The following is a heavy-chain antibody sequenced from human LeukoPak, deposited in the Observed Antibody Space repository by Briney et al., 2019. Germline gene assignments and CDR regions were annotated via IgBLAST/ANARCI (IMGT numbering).Heavy chain of an antibody. CDR3: ARDTNSAGAYFDY. CDR2: ISSSSSYI. J-gene: IGHJ4*02. Sequence: GGSLRLSCAASGFTFSSYSMNWVRQAPGKGLEWVLSISSSSSYIYYADSVKGRFTISRDNAKNSLYLQMNSLRAEDTAVYYCARDTNSAGAYFDYWGQGTLVTVSS. D-gene: IGHD2-21*01. V-gene: IGHV3-21*01. CDR1: GFTFSSYS.